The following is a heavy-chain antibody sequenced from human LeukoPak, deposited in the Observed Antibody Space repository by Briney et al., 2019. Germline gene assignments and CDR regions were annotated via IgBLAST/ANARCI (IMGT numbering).Heavy chain of an antibody. Sequence: GGSLRLSCAASGFTFSSYAMSWVRQAPGKGLEWVSAISGGSTYYADSVKGRFTISRDDSKSTLYLQMNSLRAEDTAVYYCAKGVSAYWYFDLWGRGTLVTVSS. V-gene: IGHV3-23*01. J-gene: IGHJ2*01. CDR2: ISGGST. CDR1: GFTFSSYA. CDR3: AKGVSAYWYFDL. D-gene: IGHD5/OR15-5a*01.